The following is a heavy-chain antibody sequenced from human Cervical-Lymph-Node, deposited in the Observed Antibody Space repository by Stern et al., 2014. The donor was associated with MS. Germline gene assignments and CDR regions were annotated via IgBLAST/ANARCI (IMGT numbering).Heavy chain of an antibody. CDR3: AREEQQLIHGNWFDP. Sequence: VQLQESGPGLVKPSETLSLTCSVSGYSISSGYYWGWIRQPPGKGLEWIGNFYHSGSTHYNPPLKSRVTISVDTSKNKFSLHLRSGTAADTAVYYCAREEQQLIHGNWFDPWGQGTLVTVSS. D-gene: IGHD6-13*01. CDR1: GYSISSGYY. J-gene: IGHJ5*02. V-gene: IGHV4-38-2*02. CDR2: FYHSGST.